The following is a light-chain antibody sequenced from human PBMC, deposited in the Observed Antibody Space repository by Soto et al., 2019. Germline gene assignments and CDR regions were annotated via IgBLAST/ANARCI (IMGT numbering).Light chain of an antibody. CDR2: AAS. Sequence: DLQMTQSPSSLSASVGDRVTITCRASQGISNYLAWYQQKPGKVPKLLIYAASTLQSGLPSRFSGSGSGTDFPLPIGSLQPEDVETYYCPKYNRAPHTFGQGTKLEIK. J-gene: IGKJ2*01. CDR1: QGISNY. V-gene: IGKV1-27*01. CDR3: PKYNRAPHT.